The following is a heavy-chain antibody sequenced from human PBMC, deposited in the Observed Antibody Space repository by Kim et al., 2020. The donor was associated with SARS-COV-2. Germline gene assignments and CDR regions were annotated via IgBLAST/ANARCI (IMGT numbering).Heavy chain of an antibody. CDR3: ARALDYVWGSYLTYFDY. D-gene: IGHD3-16*02. CDR2: IYYSGST. CDR1: GGSISSYY. J-gene: IGHJ4*02. V-gene: IGHV4-59*01. Sequence: SETLSLTCTVSGGSISSYYWSWIRQPPGKGLEWIGYIYYSGSTNYNPSLKSRVTISVDTSKNQFSLKLSSVTAADTAVYYCARALDYVWGSYLTYFDYWGQGTLVTVSS.